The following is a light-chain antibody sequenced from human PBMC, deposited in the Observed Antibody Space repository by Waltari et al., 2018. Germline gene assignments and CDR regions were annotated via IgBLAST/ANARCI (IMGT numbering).Light chain of an antibody. V-gene: IGKV3-15*01. J-gene: IGKJ2*01. CDR2: GAS. Sequence: EIVMTQSPATLSVSPGERATLSCRASQSVSSNLAWYQQKPSQTPRLLIYGASPRATGIPARCSVSVSGTEFTLTISSLQSEDFAVYYCQHYNNWPSYTFGQGTKLKFK. CDR1: QSVSSN. CDR3: QHYNNWPSYT.